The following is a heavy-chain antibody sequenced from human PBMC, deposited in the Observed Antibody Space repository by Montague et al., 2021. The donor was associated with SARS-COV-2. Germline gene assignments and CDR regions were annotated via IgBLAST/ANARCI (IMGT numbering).Heavy chain of an antibody. CDR3: ARRVTGTTVHYYYYGMDV. CDR1: GGSISSSSYY. D-gene: IGHD1-20*01. Sequence: SETLSLTCTVSGGSISSSSYYWGWIRQPPGKGLEWIGSIYYSGSTYYNPSLKSRVTISVDTSQNQFSLKLSSVTAADTAVYSCARRVTGTTVHYYYYGMDVWGQGTTVTVSS. CDR2: IYYSGST. V-gene: IGHV4-39*01. J-gene: IGHJ6*02.